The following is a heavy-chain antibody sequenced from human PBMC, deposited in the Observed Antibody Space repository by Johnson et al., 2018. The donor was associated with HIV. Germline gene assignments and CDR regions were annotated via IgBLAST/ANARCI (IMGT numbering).Heavy chain of an antibody. Sequence: VQLVESGGGVVRPGGSLRLSCAASGFTFSIYWMSWVRQAPGKGLAWVANIKQDGSERYYVDSVKGRFTISRDYAKNSLYLQMNSLRVEDTAVYYCASEVRGVLDIWGQGTMVTVSS. J-gene: IGHJ3*02. CDR3: ASEVRGVLDI. D-gene: IGHD3-10*01. V-gene: IGHV3-7*01. CDR2: IKQDGSER. CDR1: GFTFSIYW.